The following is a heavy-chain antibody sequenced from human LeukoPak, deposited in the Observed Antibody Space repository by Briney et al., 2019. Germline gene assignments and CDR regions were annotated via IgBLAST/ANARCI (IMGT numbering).Heavy chain of an antibody. D-gene: IGHD1-26*01. CDR1: GYTFTSYG. J-gene: IGHJ4*02. CDR3: AREGNRSSDSSASYPLDY. CDR2: MNPHSGNT. V-gene: IGHV1-8*03. Sequence: GASVKVSCKASGYTFTSYGISWVRQATGQGLEWMGWMNPHSGNTGYAQKFQGRVTITRNSSISTAYMELSSLRSEDTAVYYCAREGNRSSDSSASYPLDYWGQGTLVTVSS.